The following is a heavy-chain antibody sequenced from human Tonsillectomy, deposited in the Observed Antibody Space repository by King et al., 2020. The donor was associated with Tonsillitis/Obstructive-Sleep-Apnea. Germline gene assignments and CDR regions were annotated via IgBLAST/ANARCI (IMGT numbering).Heavy chain of an antibody. V-gene: IGHV4-59*01. CDR2: IYYSGST. CDR1: GGSISSYY. Sequence: VQLQESGPGLVKPSETLSLTCTVSGGSISSYYWSWLRQPPGKGLEWIGYIYYSGSTNYNPSLKSRVTISLDTSKNQFSLQLNSMTAADTAVYYYSGAFMTVTATPYYFYGMDVWGQGTTVTVSS. J-gene: IGHJ6*02. D-gene: IGHD2-21*02. CDR3: SGAFMTVTATPYYFYGMDV.